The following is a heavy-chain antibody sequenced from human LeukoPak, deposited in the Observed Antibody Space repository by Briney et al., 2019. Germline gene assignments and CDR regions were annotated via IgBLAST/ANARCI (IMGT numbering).Heavy chain of an antibody. CDR3: ARRDGDNDRGFDY. CDR1: GFTFSSYA. Sequence: GGSLRLSCAASGFTFSSYAMSWVRQAPGKGLEWVSGISGSGGSTYYADSVKGRFTISRDNSKNTLYLQMNSLRAEDTAVYYCARRDGDNDRGFDYWGQGTLVTVSS. V-gene: IGHV3-23*01. D-gene: IGHD4-17*01. J-gene: IGHJ4*02. CDR2: ISGSGGST.